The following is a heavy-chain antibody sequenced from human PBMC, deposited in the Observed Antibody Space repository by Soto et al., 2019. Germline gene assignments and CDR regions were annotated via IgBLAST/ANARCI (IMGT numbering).Heavy chain of an antibody. J-gene: IGHJ6*02. Sequence: QVQLAESGGGVVQPGRSLRLSCAAPGFTFSSYAMHWVRQAPGKGLEWVAVISYDGSNKYYADSVKGRFTISRDNSKNTLYLQMNSLRAEDTAVYYCARGGDVWGQGTTVTVSS. CDR3: ARGGDV. CDR2: ISYDGSNK. V-gene: IGHV3-30-3*01. CDR1: GFTFSSYA.